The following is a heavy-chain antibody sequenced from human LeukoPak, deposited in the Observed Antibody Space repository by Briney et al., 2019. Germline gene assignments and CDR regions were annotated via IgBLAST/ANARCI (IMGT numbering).Heavy chain of an antibody. D-gene: IGHD3-22*01. CDR1: GFTFTNSA. CDR3: AAEDGYYYDSSGNYYVPYFQH. V-gene: IGHV1-58*02. Sequence: ASVKVSCKASGFTFTNSAMQWVRQARGQRLEWIGWIVVGSGNANYAQKFQERVTITRDMSTSTAYMELSSLRSEDTAVYYCAAEDGYYYDSSGNYYVPYFQHWGQGTLVTVSS. J-gene: IGHJ1*01. CDR2: IVVGSGNA.